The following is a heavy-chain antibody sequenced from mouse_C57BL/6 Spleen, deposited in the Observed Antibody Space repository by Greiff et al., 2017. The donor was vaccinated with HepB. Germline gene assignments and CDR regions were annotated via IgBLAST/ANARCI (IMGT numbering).Heavy chain of an antibody. CDR1: GFSLTSYG. CDR2: IWRGGST. Sequence: VHLVESGPGLVQPSQSLSITCTVSGFSLTSYGVHWVRQSPGKGLEWLGVIWRGGSTDYNAAFMSRLSITKDNSKSQVFFKMNSLQADDTAIYYCAKNEDYYGSSYGCYFDYWGQGTTLTVSS. V-gene: IGHV2-5*01. J-gene: IGHJ2*01. CDR3: AKNEDYYGSSYGCYFDY. D-gene: IGHD1-1*01.